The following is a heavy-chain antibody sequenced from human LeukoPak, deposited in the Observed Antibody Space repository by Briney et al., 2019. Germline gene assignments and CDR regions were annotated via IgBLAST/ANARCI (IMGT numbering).Heavy chain of an antibody. CDR3: ARSTPHSAGWFPDYFDY. D-gene: IGHD6-19*01. Sequence: GASVKVSCKAPGYXFTSYGLSWVRQAPGQGLEWMGWVTSYNDNTNYIQKLQGRVTMTTDTSTSTAYMELRSLRSDDTAVYYCARSTPHSAGWFPDYFDYWGQGTLVTVSS. CDR1: GYXFTSYG. J-gene: IGHJ4*02. CDR2: VTSYNDNT. V-gene: IGHV1-18*01.